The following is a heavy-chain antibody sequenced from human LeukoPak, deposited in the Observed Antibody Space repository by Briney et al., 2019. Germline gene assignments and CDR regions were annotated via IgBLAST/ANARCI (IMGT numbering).Heavy chain of an antibody. J-gene: IGHJ5*02. D-gene: IGHD4-23*01. CDR1: GGTFSSYA. Sequence: ASVKVSCKASGGTFSSYAISWVRQAPGQGLDTMATIIPILGIANYEQRFQGSVTITADKSTSTAYMELSSLRSEDTAVYYCARGSMTTVVTENWFDPWGQGTLVTVSS. CDR3: ARGSMTTVVTENWFDP. CDR2: IIPILGIA. V-gene: IGHV1-69*04.